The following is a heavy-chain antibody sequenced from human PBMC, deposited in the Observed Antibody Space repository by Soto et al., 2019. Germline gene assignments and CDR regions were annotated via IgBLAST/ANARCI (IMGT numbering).Heavy chain of an antibody. CDR2: INPNSGGT. CDR3: ARGGDIVATMDDAFDI. J-gene: IGHJ3*02. CDR1: GYTFTGYY. Sequence: GASVKVSCKASGYTFTGYYMHWVRQAPGQGLEWMGWINPNSGGTNYAQKFQGRATMTRDTSISTAYMELSRLRSDDTAVYYCARGGDIVATMDDAFDIWGQGTMVTVSS. V-gene: IGHV1-2*02. D-gene: IGHD5-12*01.